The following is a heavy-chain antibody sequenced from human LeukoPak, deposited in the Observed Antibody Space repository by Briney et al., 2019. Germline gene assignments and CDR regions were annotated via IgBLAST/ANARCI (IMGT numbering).Heavy chain of an antibody. J-gene: IGHJ4*02. V-gene: IGHV1-24*01. CDR2: FDPEDGET. CDR1: GYTLTELS. Sequence: ASVKVSCKVSGYTLTELSMHWVRQAPGKGLEWMGGFDPEDGETIYAQKFQGRVTMTEDTSTDTAYMELSSLRSEDTAVYYCATPHYYDSSGYSDAAGYFDYWGQGTLVTVSS. D-gene: IGHD3-22*01. CDR3: ATPHYYDSSGYSDAAGYFDY.